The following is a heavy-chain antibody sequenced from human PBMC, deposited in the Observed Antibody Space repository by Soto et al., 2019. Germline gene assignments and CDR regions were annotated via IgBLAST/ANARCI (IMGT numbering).Heavy chain of an antibody. CDR3: ASHVLAETIIVVPYFVY. CDR2: IYYSGST. Sequence: QVQLQESGPGLVKPSETLSLTCTVSGGSISSYYWSWIRQPPGKGLEWIGYIYYSGSTNYNPALRSPVTIPVATSKNLFSQKLGSVTAADTVWSCCASHVLAETIIVVPYFVYWGQGTLVTFSS. V-gene: IGHV4-59*08. J-gene: IGHJ4*02. D-gene: IGHD3-22*01. CDR1: GGSISSYY.